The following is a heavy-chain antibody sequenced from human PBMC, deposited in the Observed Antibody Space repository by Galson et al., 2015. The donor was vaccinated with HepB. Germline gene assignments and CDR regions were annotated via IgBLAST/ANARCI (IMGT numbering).Heavy chain of an antibody. CDR3: AKGALYSSSWYVGPY. J-gene: IGHJ4*02. V-gene: IGHV3-33*06. Sequence: SLRLSCAASGFAFNSYDMHWVRQAPGKGLEWVAVIWYDGSSIYYAGSVKGRFTISRDNSGNTVFLQMNSLRAEDTAVYYCAKGALYSSSWYVGPYWGQGILVTVSS. D-gene: IGHD6-13*01. CDR2: IWYDGSSI. CDR1: GFAFNSYD.